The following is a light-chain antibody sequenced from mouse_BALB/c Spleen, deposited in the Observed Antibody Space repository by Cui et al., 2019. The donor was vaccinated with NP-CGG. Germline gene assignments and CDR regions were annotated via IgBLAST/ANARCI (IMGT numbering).Light chain of an antibody. V-gene: IGLV1*01. Sequence: QSVVTLGSALTTSPGETVTLTCRSSTGAVTTSNYANWVQEKPDHLFTGLIGGTNNRAPGVPARFSGSLIGDKAALIITGAQTEDEAIYFCALWYSNHWVFGGGTKLTVL. CDR1: TGAVTTSNY. J-gene: IGLJ1*01. CDR3: ALWYSNHWV. CDR2: GTN.